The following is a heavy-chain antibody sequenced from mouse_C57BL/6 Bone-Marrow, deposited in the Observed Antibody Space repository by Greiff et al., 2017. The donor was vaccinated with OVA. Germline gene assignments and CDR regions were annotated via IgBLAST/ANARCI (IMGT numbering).Heavy chain of an antibody. CDR1: GFTFSSSG. CDR3: ARHPPPLLRYPLRNYFDY. D-gene: IGHD1-1*01. V-gene: IGHV5-6*01. CDR2: ISSGGSYT. Sequence: VKVVESGGDLVKPGGSLKLSCAASGFTFSSSGMSWVRQTPDKRLEWVATISSGGSYTYYPDSVKGRFTISRDNAKNTLYLQMSSLKSEDTAMYYWARHPPPLLRYPLRNYFDYWGQGTTLTVSS. J-gene: IGHJ2*01.